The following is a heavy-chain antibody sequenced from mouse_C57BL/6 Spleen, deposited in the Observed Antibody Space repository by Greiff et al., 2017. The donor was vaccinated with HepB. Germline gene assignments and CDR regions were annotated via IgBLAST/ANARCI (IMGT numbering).Heavy chain of an antibody. CDR2: IYPRSGNT. D-gene: IGHD3-2*02. V-gene: IGHV1-81*01. Sequence: QVQLQQSGAELARPGASVKLSCKASGYTFTSYGISWVKQRTGQGLEWIGEIYPRSGNTYYNEKFKGKATLTADKSSSTAYMELRSLTSEDSAVYFCARQQLRLPFDYWGQGTTLTVSS. CDR3: ARQQLRLPFDY. J-gene: IGHJ2*01. CDR1: GYTFTSYG.